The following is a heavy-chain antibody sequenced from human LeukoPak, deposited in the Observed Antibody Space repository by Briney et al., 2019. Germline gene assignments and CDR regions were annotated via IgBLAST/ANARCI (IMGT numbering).Heavy chain of an antibody. CDR3: ARNQAVAANRGAFDI. J-gene: IGHJ3*02. V-gene: IGHV4-28*01. CDR2: IYYSGNT. Sequence: SDTLTLTCAVSGYSISSNNWWAWIRQPPGKGLEWIGYIYYSGNTYYNPYNPSLTSRVTMSVDTSKNQFSLKLDSVTEIDTAMYYCARNQAVAANRGAFDIWGQGTMVTVSS. CDR1: GYSISSNNW. D-gene: IGHD6-19*01.